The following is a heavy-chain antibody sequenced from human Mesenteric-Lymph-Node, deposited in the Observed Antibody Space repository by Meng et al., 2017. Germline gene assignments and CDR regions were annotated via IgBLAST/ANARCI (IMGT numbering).Heavy chain of an antibody. CDR3: AREKYSSSWYQENFDY. D-gene: IGHD6-13*01. CDR2: ISSSGSTI. CDR1: GCTFIDSY. V-gene: IGHV3-11*04. Sequence: GVGLFNPEVSIVISGGSPGCTFIDSYRTWIRQAPGKGLEWVSYISSSGSTIYYADSVQGRFTISRDNAKNSLYLQMNSLRAEDTAVYYCAREKYSSSWYQENFDYWGQGTLVTVSS. J-gene: IGHJ4*02.